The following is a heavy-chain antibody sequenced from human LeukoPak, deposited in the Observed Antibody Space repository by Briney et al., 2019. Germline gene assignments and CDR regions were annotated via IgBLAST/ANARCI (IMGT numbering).Heavy chain of an antibody. V-gene: IGHV4-39*01. CDR3: ARAPYDFWSGPSFDY. CDR2: IYYSGST. CDR1: GGSISSSSYY. Sequence: SETLSLTCTVSGGSISSSSYYWGWIRQPPGKGLEWIGSIYYSGSTYYNPSLKSRVTISVDTSKNQFSLKLSSVTAADTAVYYCARAPYDFWSGPSFDYWGQGTLVTVSS. J-gene: IGHJ4*02. D-gene: IGHD3-3*01.